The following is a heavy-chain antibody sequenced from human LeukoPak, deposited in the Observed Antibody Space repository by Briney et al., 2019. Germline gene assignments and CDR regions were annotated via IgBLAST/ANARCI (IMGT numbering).Heavy chain of an antibody. D-gene: IGHD6-19*01. CDR3: AKVDPVAGTDY. CDR1: GGSISSGAYY. Sequence: PSQTLSLTCTVSGGSISSGAYYWGWIRQPPGKGLESIGSLYYSGSTYYNPSLKSRITISVDTSKNQFSLKLRSVTAADTAVYYCAKVDPVAGTDYWGQGTLVTVSS. J-gene: IGHJ4*02. CDR2: LYYSGST. V-gene: IGHV4-39*01.